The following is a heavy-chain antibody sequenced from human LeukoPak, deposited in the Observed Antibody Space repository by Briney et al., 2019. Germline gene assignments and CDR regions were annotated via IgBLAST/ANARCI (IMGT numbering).Heavy chain of an antibody. V-gene: IGHV3-23*01. D-gene: IGHD3-10*01. Sequence: QTGGSLRLSCAASGFTFSNYAMNWVRQAPGKGLEWVSGVSVSGGSTYYADSVKGRFNISRDNSKNTLYLQMNSLRAEDTAVYYCARDRGINWFDPWGQGTLVTVSS. CDR1: GFTFSNYA. CDR2: VSVSGGST. CDR3: ARDRGINWFDP. J-gene: IGHJ5*02.